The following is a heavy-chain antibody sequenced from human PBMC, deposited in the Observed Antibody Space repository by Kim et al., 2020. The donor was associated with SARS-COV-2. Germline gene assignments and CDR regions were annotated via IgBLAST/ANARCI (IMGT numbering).Heavy chain of an antibody. V-gene: IGHV4-39*01. Sequence: SETLSLTCTVSGGSISSSSYYWGWIRQPPGKGLEWIGSIYYSGSTYYNPSLKSRVTISVDTSKNQFSLKLSSVTAADTAVYYCARRAGLAFRLKYYFDYWGQGTLVTVSS. D-gene: IGHD3-3*02. J-gene: IGHJ4*02. CDR1: GGSISSSSYY. CDR3: ARRAGLAFRLKYYFDY. CDR2: IYYSGST.